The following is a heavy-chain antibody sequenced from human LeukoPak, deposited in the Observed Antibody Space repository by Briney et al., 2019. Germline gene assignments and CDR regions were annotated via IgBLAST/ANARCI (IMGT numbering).Heavy chain of an antibody. J-gene: IGHJ4*02. CDR1: GFTFSSYG. CDR2: ISYDGSNK. V-gene: IGHV3-30*18. Sequence: GGSLRLSCAASGFTFSSYGMHWVRQAPGKGLEWVAVISYDGSNKYYADSVKGRFTISRDNSKNTLYLQMNSLRAEDTVVYYCAKDQGIYWGQGTLVTVSS. CDR3: AKDQGIY.